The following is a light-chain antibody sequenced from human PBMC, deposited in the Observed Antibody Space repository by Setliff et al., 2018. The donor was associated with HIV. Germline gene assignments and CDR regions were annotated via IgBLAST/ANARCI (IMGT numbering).Light chain of an antibody. V-gene: IGLV2-14*01. J-gene: IGLJ1*01. CDR3: SSCLGGKPLWV. Sequence: QSVLTQPASVSGSPGQSITVSCAGTRTDVGNYNCVSWYQQHPGKAPKLLIHEVSYRPSGVSTRFSGSKSGNTASLTISGLQAEDEADYYCSSCLGGKPLWVFGTGTKVTVL. CDR2: EVS. CDR1: RTDVGNYNC.